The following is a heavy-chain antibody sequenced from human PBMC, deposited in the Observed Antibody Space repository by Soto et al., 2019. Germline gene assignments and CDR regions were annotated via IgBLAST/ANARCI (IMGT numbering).Heavy chain of an antibody. CDR2: IYYSGST. V-gene: IGHV4-59*01. CDR1: GASISTFY. J-gene: IGHJ4*02. Sequence: PSETLSLTCTVSGASISTFYWSWIRRPPGKGLEWVGYIYYSGSTNYNPSLESRVTMSVDTSKNQFSLKLRSVTAADTAVYYCASHAQVWLPIGYWGQGTLVTVSS. CDR3: ASHAQVWLPIGY. D-gene: IGHD5-18*01.